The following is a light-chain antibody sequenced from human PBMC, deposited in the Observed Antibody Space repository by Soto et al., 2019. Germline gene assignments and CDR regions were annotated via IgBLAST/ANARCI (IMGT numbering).Light chain of an antibody. Sequence: QPVLSQAPSASATPGQTVTISCSGRSYNIASECVYRYPQFPGSAPKLLIQSNVRRRSGGPDRFSGSKSGTSASLVISGLRSEDEADYYCAAWDNSLSGVVFGGGTNFTVL. V-gene: IGLV1-47*01. CDR3: AAWDNSLSGVV. J-gene: IGLJ2*01. CDR2: SNV. CDR1: SYNIASEC.